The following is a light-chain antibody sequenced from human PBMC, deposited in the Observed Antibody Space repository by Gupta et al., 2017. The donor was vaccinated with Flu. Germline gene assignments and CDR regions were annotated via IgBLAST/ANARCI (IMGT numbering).Light chain of an antibody. CDR3: MQSTQFPST. J-gene: IGKJ2*01. CDR2: RVS. CDR1: ESLVHNNGNTY. Sequence: VMTQTPLSSPVTLGQPASISCRSSESLVHNNGNTYLSWLHQRPGQPPRLLIYRVSSRFSGVPDRFSGSGAGTDFTLKISRVEAEDVGVYYCMQSTQFPSTFGQGTXMEIK. V-gene: IGKV2-24*01.